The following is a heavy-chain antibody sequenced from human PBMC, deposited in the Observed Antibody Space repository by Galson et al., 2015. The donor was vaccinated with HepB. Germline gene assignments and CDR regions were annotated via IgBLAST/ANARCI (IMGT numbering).Heavy chain of an antibody. CDR1: GFTFSSYG. CDR3: AREGPLMGWDYYYGMDV. Sequence: SLRLSCAASGFTFSSYGMHWVRQAPGKGLEWVAVIWYDGSNKYYADSVKGRFTISRDNSKNTLYLQMNSLRAEDTAVYYCAREGPLMGWDYYYGMDVWGQGTTVTVSS. J-gene: IGHJ6*02. CDR2: IWYDGSNK. D-gene: IGHD6-19*01. V-gene: IGHV3-33*01.